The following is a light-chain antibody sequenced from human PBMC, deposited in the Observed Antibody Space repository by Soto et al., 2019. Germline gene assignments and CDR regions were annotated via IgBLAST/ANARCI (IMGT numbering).Light chain of an antibody. V-gene: IGKV3-20*01. CDR2: AAS. CDR3: QQYGSSPIT. Sequence: EIVLTQSPGTLSLSPGERATLSCRASQSFSSSYLAWYQQKPGQAPRLLIYAASSRATGIPDSFSGSVSGTDFTLTISRLEPEDFAVYYCQQYGSSPITFCQGRLLE. J-gene: IGKJ5*01. CDR1: QSFSSSY.